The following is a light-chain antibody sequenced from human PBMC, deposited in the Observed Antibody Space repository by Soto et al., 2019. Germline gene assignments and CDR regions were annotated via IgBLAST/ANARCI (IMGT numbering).Light chain of an antibody. J-gene: IGKJ4*01. CDR3: QQRNFRPEIT. Sequence: PGERATLSCRASQSVGNLLGWYQQKPGQAPRLLIFDATNRATGTLRRFSGSGSGTDFTLTISSLEPEDFAIYYCQQRNFRPEITFGGGTKVEI. CDR1: QSVGNL. V-gene: IGKV3-11*01. CDR2: DAT.